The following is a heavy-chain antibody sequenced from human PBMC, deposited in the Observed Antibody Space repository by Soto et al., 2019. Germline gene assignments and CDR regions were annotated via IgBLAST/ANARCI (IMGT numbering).Heavy chain of an antibody. J-gene: IGHJ1*01. CDR2: VFGNGAGTP. D-gene: IGHD3-16*01. V-gene: IGHV4-4*07. Sequence: QVQLQESGPGLVRPSETLSLTCSVSGSSFTGDYWSWIRQPAGKGLEWIGRVFGNGAGTPIYNSLLEKRVTRSGVCAWKIFPVNLTSDTPADTAVYFCARGLPLFVRRRQSVGGFGEGGKGILVTVSS. CDR3: ARGLPLFVRRRQSVGGFGE. CDR1: GSSFTGDY.